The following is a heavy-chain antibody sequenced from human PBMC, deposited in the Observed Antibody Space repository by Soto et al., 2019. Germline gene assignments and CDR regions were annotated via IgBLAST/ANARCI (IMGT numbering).Heavy chain of an antibody. D-gene: IGHD2-2*01. V-gene: IGHV4-4*02. CDR2: IYHSGST. CDR3: ASGGGCDIVVVPAAMLDP. Sequence: QVQLQESGPGLVKPSGTLSLTCAVSGGSISSSNWWSWVRQPPGKGLEWIGEIYHSGSTNYNPSLKSRVTISVDKSKNQFSLKLSSGTAADTAVYYCASGGGCDIVVVPAAMLDPWGQGTLVTVSS. J-gene: IGHJ5*02. CDR1: GGSISSSNW.